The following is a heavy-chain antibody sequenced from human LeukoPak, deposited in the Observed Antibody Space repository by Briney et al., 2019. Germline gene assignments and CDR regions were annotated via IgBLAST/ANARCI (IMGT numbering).Heavy chain of an antibody. CDR1: GFPFSSYW. CDR2: IKQDGSKK. J-gene: IGHJ4*02. CDR3: TRVGYIDEGIDY. V-gene: IGHV3-7*04. Sequence: GGSPRLSCVASGFPFSSYWMTWVRQAPGKGLEWVANIKQDGSKKSYVDSVKGRFTISRDNAKNSLYLQMNSLRAEDTAIYYCTRVGYIDEGIDYWGQGTLVTVSS. D-gene: IGHD5-24*01.